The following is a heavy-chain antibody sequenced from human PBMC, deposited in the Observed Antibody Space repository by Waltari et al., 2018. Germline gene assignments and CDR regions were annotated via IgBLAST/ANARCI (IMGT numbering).Heavy chain of an antibody. D-gene: IGHD3-3*01. J-gene: IGHJ4*02. Sequence: EVQLVESGGGLVKPGGSLRLSCAASGFTFSNAWMSWVRQAPGKGLEWVGRIKSKTDGGTTDYAEPGKGRFTISRDDSENTLYLQMNSLKTEDTAVYYCATLFGDFWSGYFFDYWGQGTLVTVSS. V-gene: IGHV3-15*01. CDR3: ATLFGDFWSGYFFDY. CDR1: GFTFSNAW. CDR2: IKSKTDGGTT.